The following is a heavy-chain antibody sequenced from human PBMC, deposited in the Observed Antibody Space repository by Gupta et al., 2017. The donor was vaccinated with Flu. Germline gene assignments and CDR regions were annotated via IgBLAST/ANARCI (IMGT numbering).Heavy chain of an antibody. CDR1: GDSISSYY. CDR2: IHYSGST. J-gene: IGHJ4*02. D-gene: IGHD1-26*01. V-gene: IGHV4-59*08. CDR3: ARHWGGTDD. Sequence: QVQLQESGPVLVKPSETLSLTCTVSGDSISSYYWTWIRQPPGKGLEWIGYIHYSGSTKYNPSLKSRVTISVDTSKTQFSLRLSSVTAADTAVYYCARHWGGTDDWGQGALVTVSS.